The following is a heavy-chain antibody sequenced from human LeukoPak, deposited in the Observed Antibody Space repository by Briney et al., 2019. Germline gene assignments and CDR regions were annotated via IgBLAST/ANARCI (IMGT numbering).Heavy chain of an antibody. V-gene: IGHV4-34*01. CDR3: ARFLRGATNALEI. D-gene: IGHD1-26*01. J-gene: IGHJ3*02. CDR1: GGSFSDYY. Sequence: SETLSLTCAVYGGSFSDYYWSWIRQPPGKGLEWIGEINHSGSTNYNPSLKSRVTISVDTSKNQFSLKLSSVTAADTAVYYCARFLRGATNALEIWGQGTMVTVSS. CDR2: INHSGST.